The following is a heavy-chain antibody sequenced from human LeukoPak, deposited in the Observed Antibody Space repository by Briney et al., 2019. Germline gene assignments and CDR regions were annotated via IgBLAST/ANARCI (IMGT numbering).Heavy chain of an antibody. D-gene: IGHD3-3*01. CDR1: GYTFTDYY. V-gene: IGHV1-69-2*01. J-gene: IGHJ4*02. CDR3: ATGPYLGYFDY. CDR2: VDPEDGET. Sequence: ASVTISCKVSGYTFTDYYMHWVQQAPGKGLEWMGLVDPEDGETIYAEKFQGRVTITADTSTDTAYMELGSLRSEDTAVYYCATGPYLGYFDYWGQGTLVTVSS.